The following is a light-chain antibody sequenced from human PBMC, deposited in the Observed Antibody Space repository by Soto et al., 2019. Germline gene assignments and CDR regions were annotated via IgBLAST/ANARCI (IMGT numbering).Light chain of an antibody. CDR2: AAS. CDR3: QQYYSYPVA. V-gene: IGKV1-8*01. CDR1: QGISSY. Sequence: AIRMTQSPSSLSASTGDRVTITCRASQGISSYLAWYQQKPGIAPKLLIYAASTLQSGVPSRFSGSGSGTDFTLTISCLQSEDFATYYCQQYYSYPVAFGGGTKVEIK. J-gene: IGKJ4*01.